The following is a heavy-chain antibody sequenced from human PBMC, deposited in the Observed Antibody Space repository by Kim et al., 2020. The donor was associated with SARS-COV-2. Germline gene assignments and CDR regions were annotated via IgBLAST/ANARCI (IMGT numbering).Heavy chain of an antibody. Sequence: FYNPSLKSRVTTSVDTSKTQFSLKLSSVTAAETAGYYCAREGGGNSALDYWGQGTLVTVSS. CDR3: AREGGGNSALDY. V-gene: IGHV4-31*02. J-gene: IGHJ4*02. D-gene: IGHD2-21*02.